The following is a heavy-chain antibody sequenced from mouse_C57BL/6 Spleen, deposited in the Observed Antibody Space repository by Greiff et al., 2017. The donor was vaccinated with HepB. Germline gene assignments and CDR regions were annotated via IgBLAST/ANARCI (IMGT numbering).Heavy chain of an antibody. CDR3: TRRGLYSLFDY. Sequence: VHLVESGAELVRPGASVTLSCKASGYTFTDYEMHWVKQTPVHGLEWIGAIDPETGGTAYHQKFKGKAILTADKSSSTAYMELRSLTSEDSAVYYCTRRGLYSLFDYWGQGTTLTVSS. CDR2: IDPETGGT. J-gene: IGHJ2*01. CDR1: GYTFTDYE. V-gene: IGHV1-15*01. D-gene: IGHD2-12*01.